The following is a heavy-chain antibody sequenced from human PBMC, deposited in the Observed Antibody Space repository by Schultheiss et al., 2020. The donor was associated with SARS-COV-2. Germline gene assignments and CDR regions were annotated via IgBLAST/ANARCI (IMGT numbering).Heavy chain of an antibody. J-gene: IGHJ4*02. CDR2: ISSNGGST. CDR3: AREGVVVPAATTWVGYFDY. Sequence: GGSLRLSCAASGFTFSSYAMHWVRQAPGKGLEYVSAISSNGGSTYYADSVKGRFTISRDNSKNTLYLQMNSLRAEDTAVYYCAREGVVVPAATTWVGYFDYWGQGTLVTVSS. V-gene: IGHV3-64*04. D-gene: IGHD2-2*01. CDR1: GFTFSSYA.